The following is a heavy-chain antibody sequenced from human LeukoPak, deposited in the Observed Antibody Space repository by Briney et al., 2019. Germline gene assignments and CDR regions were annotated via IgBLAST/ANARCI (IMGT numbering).Heavy chain of an antibody. CDR1: GFSFDIYA. J-gene: IGHJ4*02. CDR2: INGGGLDV. V-gene: IGHV3-23*01. Sequence: GGSLRLSCAASGFSFDIYAMSWVRQAPGKGLEWVSAINGGGLDVFYADSVKGRFTVSRDNSRNTLYLQMNNLRAEDSAVYFCAKDATVAAGNVAFFANWGQGTLVTVSS. CDR3: AKDATVAAGNVAFFAN. D-gene: IGHD6-19*01.